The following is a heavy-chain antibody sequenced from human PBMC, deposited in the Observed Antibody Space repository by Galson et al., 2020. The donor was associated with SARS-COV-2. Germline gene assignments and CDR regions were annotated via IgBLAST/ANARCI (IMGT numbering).Heavy chain of an antibody. J-gene: IGHJ4*02. CDR2: LSGSGGNT. Sequence: GGSLRLSFAASGFTFSTYAMSWVRQAPGKGLEWVSTLSGSGGNTYYADSVKGRFTISRDNSKNTLYLQMNSLRAEDTAIYYCAKAQERYYDILSGYGYWGQGTLVTVSS. D-gene: IGHD3-9*01. CDR3: AKAQERYYDILSGYGY. V-gene: IGHV3-23*01. CDR1: GFTFSTYA.